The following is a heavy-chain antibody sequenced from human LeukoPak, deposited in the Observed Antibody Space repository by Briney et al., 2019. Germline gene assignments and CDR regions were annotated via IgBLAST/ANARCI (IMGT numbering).Heavy chain of an antibody. CDR2: INSDGSTT. CDR1: GFTFSSYW. Sequence: GGSLRLSCAASGFTFSSYWMYWVRQAPGKGLVWVSRINSDGSTTSYADSVKGRFTISRDNAKNTLYLQMNSLRAEDTAVYYCTKDDDSTSYYFDYWGQGTLVSFSS. CDR3: TKDDDSTSYYFDY. D-gene: IGHD2-2*01. J-gene: IGHJ4*02. V-gene: IGHV3-74*01.